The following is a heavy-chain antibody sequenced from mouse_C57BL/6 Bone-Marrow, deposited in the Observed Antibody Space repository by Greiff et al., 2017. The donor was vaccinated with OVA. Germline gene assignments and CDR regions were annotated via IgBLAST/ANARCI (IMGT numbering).Heavy chain of an antibody. J-gene: IGHJ2*01. CDR2: IWTGGGT. V-gene: IGHV2-9-1*01. D-gene: IGHD1-1*01. Sequence: VKLMESGPGLVAPSQSLSITCTVSGFSLTSYAISWVRQPPGKGLEWLGVIWTGGGTNYNSALKSRLSISKDNSKSQVFLKMNSLQTDDTARYYCARMRSYYYGSSLDYWGQGTTLTVSS. CDR3: ARMRSYYYGSSLDY. CDR1: GFSLTSYA.